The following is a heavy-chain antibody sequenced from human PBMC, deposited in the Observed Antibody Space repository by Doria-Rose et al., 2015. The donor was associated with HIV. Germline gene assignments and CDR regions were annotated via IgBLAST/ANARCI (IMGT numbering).Heavy chain of an antibody. CDR3: AKAPIIGPKYYFYMDV. V-gene: IGHV3-9*01. J-gene: IGHJ6*03. CDR1: GFSFESYT. Sequence: VQLVESGGSLVQPGRSLRLSSVSSGFSFESYTMHWVRLAPTKWLEWVAGISWDSGAKGNADSVEGRFTISRDNAKKSVYLEMRSLRPEDTAFYYCAKAPIIGPKYYFYMDVWGKGTSVTVSS. D-gene: IGHD3-3*01. CDR2: ISWDSGAK.